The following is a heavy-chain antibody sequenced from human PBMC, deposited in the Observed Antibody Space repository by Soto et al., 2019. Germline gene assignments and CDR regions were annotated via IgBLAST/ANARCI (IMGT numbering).Heavy chain of an antibody. CDR2: IYYSGST. D-gene: IGHD6-19*01. J-gene: IGHJ5*02. Sequence: SETLSLTCTVSGGSISSYYWSWIRQPPGKGLEWIGSIYYSGSTNYNPSLKSRVTISVDTSKNQFSLKLSSVTAADTAVYYCARHGQLYNSGWYLNWFDPWGQGTLVTVSS. V-gene: IGHV4-59*08. CDR3: ARHGQLYNSGWYLNWFDP. CDR1: GGSISSYY.